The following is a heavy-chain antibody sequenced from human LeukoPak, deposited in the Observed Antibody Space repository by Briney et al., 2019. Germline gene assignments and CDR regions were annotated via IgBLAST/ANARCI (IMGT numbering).Heavy chain of an antibody. CDR2: ISRSSSYT. V-gene: IGHV3-11*05. J-gene: IGHJ3*02. Sequence: GGSLRLSCAASGFTFSDYYMSWIRQAPGKGLEWDSYISRSSSYTNYADSVKGRCTISRDNAKNSLYLQMNSLRAEDTAVYYCAREGVNGGNSGSAFDIWGQGTMVTVSS. CDR3: AREGVNGGNSGSAFDI. D-gene: IGHD4-23*01. CDR1: GFTFSDYY.